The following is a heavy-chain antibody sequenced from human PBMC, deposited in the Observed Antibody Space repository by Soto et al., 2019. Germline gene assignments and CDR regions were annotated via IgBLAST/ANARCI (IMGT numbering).Heavy chain of an antibody. CDR3: ARDSYSRSWNGIDC. D-gene: IGHD6-13*01. J-gene: IGHJ4*02. CDR2: TYYRSKWYN. V-gene: IGHV6-1*01. Sequence: QVQLQQSGPGLVKPSQSLSLTCAISGDSVSSNSASWNWIRQSPSRGLEWLGRTYYRSKWYNDYALFVKSRITINPDTSKNQFSLQLNSVTPEDTAVYYCARDSYSRSWNGIDCWGQGTLVTVSS. CDR1: GDSVSSNSAS.